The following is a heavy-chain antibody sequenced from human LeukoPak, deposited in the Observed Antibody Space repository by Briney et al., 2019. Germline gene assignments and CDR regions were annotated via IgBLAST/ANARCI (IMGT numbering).Heavy chain of an antibody. V-gene: IGHV3-30-3*01. D-gene: IGHD6-19*01. CDR1: GFTFSSYA. Sequence: GGSLRLSCAASGFTFSSYAMHWVRQAPGKGLEWVAVISYDGSNKYYADSVKGRFTISRDNSKNTLYLQMNSLRAEDTAVYCCAKDGGIGIAVAGTYYYYGMDVWGQGTTVTVSS. CDR3: AKDGGIGIAVAGTYYYYGMDV. CDR2: ISYDGSNK. J-gene: IGHJ6*02.